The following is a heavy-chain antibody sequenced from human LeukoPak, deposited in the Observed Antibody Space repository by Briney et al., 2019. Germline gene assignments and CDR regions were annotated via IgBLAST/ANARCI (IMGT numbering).Heavy chain of an antibody. V-gene: IGHV4-34*01. CDR3: ARGRFYVFDI. CDR1: GGSLRDYS. J-gene: IGHJ3*02. D-gene: IGHD2/OR15-2a*01. CDR2: INHRGNT. Sequence: KPSETLSLTCGIYGGSLRDYSWAWIRQPPGQGLEWIGGINHRGNTNFKPSLKSRVTISVDTSKNQSSLKLTSLTAADTALYFCARGRFYVFDISGQGALVTVSS.